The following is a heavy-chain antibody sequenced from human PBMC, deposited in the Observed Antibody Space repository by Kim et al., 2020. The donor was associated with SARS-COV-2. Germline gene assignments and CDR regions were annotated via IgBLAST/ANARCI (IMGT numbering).Heavy chain of an antibody. CDR1: GASSNRFY. CDR3: APIYGDYSDFAH. Sequence: SETLSLTCAVYGASSNRFYWSWIRQPPGKGLEWIGEMTHYGNTHYNPSLKSRVTMSVETSKNQFSLRLTSVTAADTAIYYCAPIYGDYSDFAHWGQGTLVTVSS. V-gene: IGHV4-34*01. D-gene: IGHD4-17*01. J-gene: IGHJ4*02. CDR2: MTHYGNT.